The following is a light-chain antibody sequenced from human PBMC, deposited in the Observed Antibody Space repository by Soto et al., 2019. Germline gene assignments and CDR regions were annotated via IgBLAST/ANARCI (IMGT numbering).Light chain of an antibody. CDR1: SSAIGNYNY. CDR3: SSYTSTSTYV. Sequence: VLTQPDSVSGSPGQSVAISCTAASSAIGNYNYVSWYQQRPGKVPKLIIHDVSDRPSGVSDRFSGSKSGNTASLTISGLQAEDEADYYCSSYTSTSTYVFGTGTKVTVL. J-gene: IGLJ1*01. V-gene: IGLV2-14*03. CDR2: DVS.